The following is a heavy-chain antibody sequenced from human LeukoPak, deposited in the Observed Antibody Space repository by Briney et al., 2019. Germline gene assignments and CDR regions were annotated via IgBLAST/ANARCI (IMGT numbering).Heavy chain of an antibody. D-gene: IGHD6-6*01. J-gene: IGHJ4*02. V-gene: IGHV4-61*02. Sequence: SETLSLTCTVSGGSISSGSYYWSWIRRPAGKGLEWIGRIYTSGSTNYNPSLKSRVTISVDTSKNQFSLKLSSVTAADTAVYYCARVDPIAALDYWGQGTLVTVSS. CDR2: IYTSGST. CDR3: ARVDPIAALDY. CDR1: GGSISSGSYY.